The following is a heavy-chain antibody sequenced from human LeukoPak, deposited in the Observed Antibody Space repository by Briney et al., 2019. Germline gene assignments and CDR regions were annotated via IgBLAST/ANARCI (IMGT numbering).Heavy chain of an antibody. Sequence: GASVKVSCTTSGYTFTGYFIQWVRQAPGQGLEWMGWINGNSGSTEYAEKFQGRLTITRDTSISAASMELTSLTSDDTAIYFCARDSTSRFDYWGQGTLITV. J-gene: IGHJ4*02. CDR3: ARDSTSRFDY. V-gene: IGHV1-2*02. CDR1: GYTFTGYF. CDR2: INGNSGST. D-gene: IGHD5/OR15-5a*01.